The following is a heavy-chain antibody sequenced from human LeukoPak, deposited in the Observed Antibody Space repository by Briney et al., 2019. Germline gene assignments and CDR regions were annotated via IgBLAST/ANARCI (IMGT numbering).Heavy chain of an antibody. CDR1: GASISGHY. J-gene: IGHJ6*03. Sequence: SETLSLTCTVSGASISGHYWSWLRQPPGKGLEWVAYTHTSAETNYSPSLKSRLTISADTSNNQVSLQLTSVTAADTAVYCCARHSGRELRPSSNYYDMDVSGKGTAVTVFS. D-gene: IGHD1-26*01. V-gene: IGHV4-4*09. CDR2: THTSAET. CDR3: ARHSGRELRPSSNYYDMDV.